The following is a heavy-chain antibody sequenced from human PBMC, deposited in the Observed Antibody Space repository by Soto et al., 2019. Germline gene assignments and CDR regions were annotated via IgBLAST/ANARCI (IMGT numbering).Heavy chain of an antibody. CDR1: GGSFSGYY. J-gene: IGHJ5*02. Sequence: SETLSLTCAVYGGSFSGYYWSWIRRPPGKGLEWIGEINHSGSTNYNPSLKSRVTISVDTSKNQFSLKLSSVTAADTAVYYCARGDFWSGYYTGAWYNWFDPWGQGTLVTVSS. CDR2: INHSGST. CDR3: ARGDFWSGYYTGAWYNWFDP. V-gene: IGHV4-34*01. D-gene: IGHD3-3*01.